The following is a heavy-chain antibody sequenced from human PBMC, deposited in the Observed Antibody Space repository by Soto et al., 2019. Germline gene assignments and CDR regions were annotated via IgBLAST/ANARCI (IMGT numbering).Heavy chain of an antibody. D-gene: IGHD3-3*01. J-gene: IGHJ6*02. CDR1: GGSISSSNW. CDR2: IYHSGST. CDR3: ARALTILGVGDYYYYDIDV. Sequence: SETLSLTCAVSGGSISSSNWWSWVRQPPGKGLEWIGEIYHSGSTNYNPSLKSRVTISVDKSKNQFSLKLSSVTAADTAVYYCARALTILGVGDYYYYDIDVWGQGTTVTVS. V-gene: IGHV4-4*02.